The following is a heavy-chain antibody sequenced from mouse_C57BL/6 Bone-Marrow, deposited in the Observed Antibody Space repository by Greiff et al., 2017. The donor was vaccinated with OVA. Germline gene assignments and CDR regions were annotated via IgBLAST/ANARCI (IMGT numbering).Heavy chain of an antibody. CDR3: AGHGGGYYQGYFDV. CDR2: ISRGGSYT. Sequence: EVKVVESGGDLVKPGGSLKLSCAASGFTFSSYGMSWVRQTPDKRLEWVATISRGGSYTYYPDSVKGRFTISRDHATNTLYLQMSSLKSEGTAMYYCAGHGGGYYQGYFDVWGTGTTVTVSS. D-gene: IGHD2-3*01. CDR1: GFTFSSYG. V-gene: IGHV5-6*01. J-gene: IGHJ1*03.